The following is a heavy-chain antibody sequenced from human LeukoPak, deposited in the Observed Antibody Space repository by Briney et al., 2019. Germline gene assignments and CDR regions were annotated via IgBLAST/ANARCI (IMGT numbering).Heavy chain of an antibody. CDR1: GGSISSSSYY. CDR3: ARTGYSSSYYKFRFDY. Sequence: SETLSLTCTVSGGSISSSSYYWGWIRQPPGKGLEWIGSIYYSGSTYYNPSLKSRVTISVDTSKNQFSLKMSSVTAADTAVYYCARTGYSSSYYKFRFDYWGQGTLVTVSS. CDR2: IYYSGST. D-gene: IGHD6-13*01. J-gene: IGHJ4*02. V-gene: IGHV4-39*07.